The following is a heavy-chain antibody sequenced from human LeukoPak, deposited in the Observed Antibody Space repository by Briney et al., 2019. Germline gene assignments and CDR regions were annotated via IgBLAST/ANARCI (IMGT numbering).Heavy chain of an antibody. J-gene: IGHJ4*02. CDR2: INHSGST. CDR1: GGSFSGCY. D-gene: IGHD3-22*01. Sequence: PSETLSLTCAVYGGSFSGCYWSWIRQPPGKGLEWIGEINHSGSTNYNPTLKSRVTISVDTSKNQFSLKLSSVTAADTAVYYCARQTYYYDSSGYYPDGYWGQGTLVTVSS. CDR3: ARQTYYYDSSGYYPDGY. V-gene: IGHV4-34*01.